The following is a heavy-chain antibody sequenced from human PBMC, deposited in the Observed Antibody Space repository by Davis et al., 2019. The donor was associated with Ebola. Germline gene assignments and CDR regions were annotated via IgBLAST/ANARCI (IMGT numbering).Heavy chain of an antibody. J-gene: IGHJ4*02. CDR1: GYSFTSYW. CDR2: IYPGDSET. Sequence: GESLKISCKGSGYSFTSYWIAWVRQMPEKGLECMGIIYPGDSETRYSPSFQGQVTISADKSITTAYLQWSSLKASDTAMYYCARLRSITRLTSFYYWGQGTLVTVSS. CDR3: ARLRSITRLTSFYY. V-gene: IGHV5-51*01. D-gene: IGHD3-10*01.